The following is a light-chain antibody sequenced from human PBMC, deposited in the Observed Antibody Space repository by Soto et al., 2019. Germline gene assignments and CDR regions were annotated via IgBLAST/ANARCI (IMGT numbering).Light chain of an antibody. J-gene: IGLJ1*01. CDR3: NSYTSSSTYV. CDR1: SSDVGGYNY. V-gene: IGLV2-14*01. Sequence: QSALTQPASVSGSPGQSITISCTGTSSDVGGYNYVSWFQQHPGNAPKLMIYDVRNRPSGISNRFSGSKSGNTASLTISGLQAEDEADYYCNSYTSSSTYVFGTGTKLTVL. CDR2: DVR.